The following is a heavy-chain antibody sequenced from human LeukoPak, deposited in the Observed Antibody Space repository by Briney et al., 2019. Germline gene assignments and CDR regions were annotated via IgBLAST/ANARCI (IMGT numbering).Heavy chain of an antibody. CDR2: IRYDESNQ. D-gene: IGHD3-22*01. CDR3: ARDLGSGYPFDY. Sequence: VAFIRYDESNQLYADSVKGRFTISRDNSKNTLYLQMNSLRAEDTAVYYCARDLGSGYPFDYWGQGTLVTVSS. J-gene: IGHJ4*02. V-gene: IGHV3-30*02.